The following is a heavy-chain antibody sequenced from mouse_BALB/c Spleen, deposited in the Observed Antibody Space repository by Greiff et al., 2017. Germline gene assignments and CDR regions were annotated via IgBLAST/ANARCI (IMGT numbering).Heavy chain of an antibody. D-gene: IGHD1-1*02. Sequence: QVQLQQSAAELARPGASVKMSCKASGYTFTSYTMHWVKQRPGQGLEWIGYINPSSGYTEYNQKFKDKTTLTADKSSSTAYMQLSSLTSEDSAVYYCARFPPRWYNAMDYWGQGTSVTVSS. V-gene: IGHV1-4*02. CDR1: GYTFTSYT. J-gene: IGHJ4*01. CDR3: ARFPPRWYNAMDY. CDR2: INPSSGYT.